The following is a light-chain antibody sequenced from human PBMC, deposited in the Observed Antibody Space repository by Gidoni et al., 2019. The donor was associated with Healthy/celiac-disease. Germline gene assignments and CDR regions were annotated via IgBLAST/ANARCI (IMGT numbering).Light chain of an antibody. V-gene: IGKV3-15*01. CDR3: QQYNNWPPGT. Sequence: EIVMTQSPATLSVSPGERATLSCSASQSVSSNLAWYQQKPGQAPRPLIYGASTRATGIPARFSGSGSGTEFTLTISSLQSEDFAVYYCQQYNNWPPGTFGQGTKVEIK. J-gene: IGKJ1*01. CDR2: GAS. CDR1: QSVSSN.